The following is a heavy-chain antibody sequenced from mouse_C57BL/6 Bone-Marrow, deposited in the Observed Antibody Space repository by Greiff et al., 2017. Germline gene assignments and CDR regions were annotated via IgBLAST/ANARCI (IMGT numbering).Heavy chain of an antibody. CDR3: AKNYYGSRFAY. CDR1: GYTFTSYT. Sequence: VQLQQSGAELARPGASVKMSCKASGYTFTSYTMHWVKQRPGQGLEWIGYINPSSGYTKYNQKFKDKATLTADKSSSTAYMQRSSLTSEDSAVYYCAKNYYGSRFAYWGQGTLVTVSA. D-gene: IGHD1-1*01. J-gene: IGHJ3*01. V-gene: IGHV1-4*01. CDR2: INPSSGYT.